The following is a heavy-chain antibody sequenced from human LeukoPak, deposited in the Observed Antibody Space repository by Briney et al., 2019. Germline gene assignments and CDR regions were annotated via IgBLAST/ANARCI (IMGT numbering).Heavy chain of an antibody. CDR1: GYTFTSYW. CDR3: ARLSDYSLDY. Sequence: GASVKVSCKASGYTFTSYWIGWVRQMPGKGLEWMGIIYPGDSDTRYSPSFQGQVTISADKSISTAYLQWSSLKASDTAMYYCARLSDYSLDYWGQGTLVTVSS. V-gene: IGHV5-51*01. CDR2: IYPGDSDT. J-gene: IGHJ4*02. D-gene: IGHD4-17*01.